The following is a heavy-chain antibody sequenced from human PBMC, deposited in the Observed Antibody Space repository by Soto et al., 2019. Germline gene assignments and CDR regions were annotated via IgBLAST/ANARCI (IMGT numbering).Heavy chain of an antibody. J-gene: IGHJ4*02. V-gene: IGHV3-7*03. D-gene: IGHD5-18*01. CDR1: GFTFSRYW. CDR3: VRDFEGSYGYGPFEY. Sequence: VVSLILSCAASGFTFSRYWMSWVRQAPRKGLEWVANIKQDVSEKYYVDSVKGRFTISRDNAKNSVYLQMNSLRAEDTAVYYCVRDFEGSYGYGPFEYWGQGTLVTVSS. CDR2: IKQDVSEK.